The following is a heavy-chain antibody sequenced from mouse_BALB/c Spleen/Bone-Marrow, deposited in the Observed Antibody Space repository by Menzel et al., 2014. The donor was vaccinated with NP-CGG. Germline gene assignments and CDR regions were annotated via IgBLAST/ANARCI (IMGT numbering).Heavy chain of an antibody. J-gene: IGHJ2*01. CDR3: ARVGFSFDY. CDR2: IYPGDGDT. CDR1: GYAFSTYW. D-gene: IGHD3-1*01. Sequence: QLQQSGAELVRPGSSVKISCKASGYAFSTYWMNWVKQRPGQGLEWIGQIYPGDGDTNYNGKFKGKATLTADRSSSTASMQLSSLTSEDSAVYFCARVGFSFDYWGQGTTLTVSS. V-gene: IGHV1-80*01.